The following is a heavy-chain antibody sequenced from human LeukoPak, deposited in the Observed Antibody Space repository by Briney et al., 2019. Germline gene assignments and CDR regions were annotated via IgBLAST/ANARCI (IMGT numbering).Heavy chain of an antibody. V-gene: IGHV1-69*04. CDR2: IIPILGIA. Sequence: AASVKVSCKASGGTFSSYAISWVRQAPGQGLEWMGRIIPILGIANYAQKFQGRVTITADKSTSTAYMELSSLRSEDTAVYYCARAPSGYCSSTSCFFDYWGQGTLVTVSS. D-gene: IGHD2-2*01. J-gene: IGHJ4*02. CDR3: ARAPSGYCSSTSCFFDY. CDR1: GGTFSSYA.